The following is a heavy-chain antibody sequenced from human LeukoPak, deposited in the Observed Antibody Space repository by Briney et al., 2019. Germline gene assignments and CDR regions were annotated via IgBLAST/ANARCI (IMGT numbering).Heavy chain of an antibody. V-gene: IGHV3-30*03. CDR2: ISYDGSNK. CDR3: ARGGWRTVTAIDY. Sequence: PGGSLRLSCAASGFTFSSYGMHWVRQAPGKGLEWVAVISYDGSNKYYADSVKGRFTISREDSKSTLYLQMNSLRAEDTAVYYCARGGWRTVTAIDYWGQGTLVTVSS. D-gene: IGHD2-21*02. CDR1: GFTFSSYG. J-gene: IGHJ4*02.